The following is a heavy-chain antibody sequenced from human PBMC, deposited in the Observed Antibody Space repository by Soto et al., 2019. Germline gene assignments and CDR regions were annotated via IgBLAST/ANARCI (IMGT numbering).Heavy chain of an antibody. CDR2: IIPIFGTA. CDR1: GGTFSSYA. D-gene: IGHD2-2*01. V-gene: IGHV1-69*12. J-gene: IGHJ6*02. Sequence: QVQLVQSGAEVKKPGSSVKVSCKASGGTFSSYAISWVRQAPGQGLEWMGGIIPIFGTANYAQKFQGRVTITGDESTSTAYMELSSLRSEDTAVYYCARDVGMGNIVLIPAATEPYGMDVWGQGTTVTVSS. CDR3: ARDVGMGNIVLIPAATEPYGMDV.